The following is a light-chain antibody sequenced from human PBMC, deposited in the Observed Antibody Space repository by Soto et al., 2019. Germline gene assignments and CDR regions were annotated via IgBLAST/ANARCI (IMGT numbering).Light chain of an antibody. V-gene: IGLV3-1*01. J-gene: IGLJ1*01. CDR3: QAWDSSTACYV. Sequence: SYELTQPPSVSVSPGQTANITCSGDKLGDKYACWYQQKPGQSPVLVIYQDSKRPSGIPERFSGSNSGNTATLTISGTQAMDEADYYCQAWDSSTACYVFGTGTKLTVL. CDR2: QDS. CDR1: KLGDKY.